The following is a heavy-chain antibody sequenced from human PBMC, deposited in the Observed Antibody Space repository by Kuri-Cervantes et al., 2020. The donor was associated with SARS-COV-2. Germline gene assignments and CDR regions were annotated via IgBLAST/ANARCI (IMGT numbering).Heavy chain of an antibody. CDR1: GYTFTSYD. V-gene: IGHV1-8*02. D-gene: IGHD5-18*01. J-gene: IGHJ3*02. CDR3: ARDWAARVQLWQQNDAFDI. CDR2: MNPNSGDT. Sequence: ASVKVSCKASGYTFTSYDINWVRQATGQGLEWMGWMNPNSGDTGYAQKFQGRVTMTTDTSTSTAYMELRSLRSDDTAVYYCARDWAARVQLWQQNDAFDIWGQGTMVTVSS.